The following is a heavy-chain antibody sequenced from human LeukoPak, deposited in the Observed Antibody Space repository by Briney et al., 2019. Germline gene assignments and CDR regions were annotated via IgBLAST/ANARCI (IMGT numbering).Heavy chain of an antibody. CDR2: ISYDGSNK. CDR3: ARGTCSSTSCYLSWSGYYGMDV. D-gene: IGHD2-2*01. J-gene: IGHJ6*02. CDR1: GFTFSSYA. Sequence: GRSLRLSCAASGFTFSSYAMHWVRQAPGKGLEWVAVISYDGSNKYYADSVKGRFTISRDNSKNTLYLQMNSLRAEDTAVYYCARGTCSSTSCYLSWSGYYGMDVWGQGTTVTVSS. V-gene: IGHV3-30-3*01.